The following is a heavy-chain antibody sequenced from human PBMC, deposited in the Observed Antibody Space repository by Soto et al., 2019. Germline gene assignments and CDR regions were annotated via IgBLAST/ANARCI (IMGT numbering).Heavy chain of an antibody. J-gene: IGHJ5*02. V-gene: IGHV5-51*01. CDR2: IYPGDSDT. CDR1: GYSFTSYW. CDR3: ARRGYCISTSCFRAGNWFDP. Sequence: PGESLKISCRGSGYSFTSYWIGWVRQMPGKGLEWMGIIYPGDSDTRYSPSFQGQVTISADKSISTAYLQWSSLKASDTAMYYCARRGYCISTSCFRAGNWFDPWGQGTLVTVSS. D-gene: IGHD2-2*01.